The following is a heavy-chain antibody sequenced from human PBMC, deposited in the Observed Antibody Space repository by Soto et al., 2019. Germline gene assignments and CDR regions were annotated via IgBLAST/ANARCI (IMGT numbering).Heavy chain of an antibody. J-gene: IGHJ4*02. V-gene: IGHV3-64D*06. Sequence: GGSLRLSCSASGFHFSGHTMYWVRQAPGKGLEYVSASGPNGGGAYYADSVKGRFTISRDNSDNTLYLQMSRLRNEDTAPYYCLRDLHTPDWCWGQGTQVTVSS. D-gene: IGHD2-21*01. CDR3: LRDLHTPDWC. CDR2: SGPNGGGA. CDR1: GFHFSGHT.